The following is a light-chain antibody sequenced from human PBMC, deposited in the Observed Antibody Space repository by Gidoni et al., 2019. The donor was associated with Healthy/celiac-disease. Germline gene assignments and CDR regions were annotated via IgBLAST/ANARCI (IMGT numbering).Light chain of an antibody. J-gene: IGKJ1*01. CDR1: QSISSY. Sequence: DIQMTQSPSSLSASVGDRVTITCRASQSISSYLNWYLQQPGKAPKLLIYAASSLQSGVPSRFSGSGSVKDFTLTISSLQPEDFATYYCQQSYSTPGTFGQGTKVEIK. CDR3: QQSYSTPGT. V-gene: IGKV1-39*01. CDR2: AAS.